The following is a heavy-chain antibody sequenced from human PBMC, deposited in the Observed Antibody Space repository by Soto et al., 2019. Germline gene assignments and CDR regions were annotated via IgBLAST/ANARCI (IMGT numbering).Heavy chain of an antibody. CDR1: GYTFTSYD. J-gene: IGHJ6*02. V-gene: IGHV1-8*01. Sequence: ASVKVSCKASGYTFTSYDINWVRQATGQGLEWMGWMNPNSGNTGYAQKFQGRVTMTRNTSISTAYMELSSLRSEDTAVYYCARKGLETTASPGWNYCYGMDVWGQGTTVTVSS. CDR2: MNPNSGNT. D-gene: IGHD4-17*01. CDR3: ARKGLETTASPGWNYCYGMDV.